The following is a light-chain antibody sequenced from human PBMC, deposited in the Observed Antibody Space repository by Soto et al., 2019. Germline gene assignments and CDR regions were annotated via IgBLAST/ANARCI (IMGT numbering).Light chain of an antibody. CDR2: GAS. CDR3: QQHGSSPIT. CDR1: RSVTNNY. J-gene: IGKJ5*01. Sequence: FTQYPWSLSLFQGASHTLSCRASRSVTNNYLAWHQQKPGQTPRLLIYGASSRATGIPDRFSGSGSGTDFTLTISRLEPEDFAVYYCQQHGSSPITFGQGTRLEI. V-gene: IGKV3-20*01.